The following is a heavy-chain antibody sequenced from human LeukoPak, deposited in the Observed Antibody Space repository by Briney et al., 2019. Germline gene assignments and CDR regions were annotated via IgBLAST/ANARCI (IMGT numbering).Heavy chain of an antibody. J-gene: IGHJ4*02. V-gene: IGHV3-7*05. CDR2: MKQEGRET. CDR1: GFTFSNYW. CDR3: ATEGTYSGYDLTDS. Sequence: GGSLRLSCVASGFTFSNYWMSWVRQAPGKGLEWVANMKQEGRETYYVDSVKGRFTISRDNAKNSLYLQMNSLRAEDTAVYYCATEGTYSGYDLTDSWGQGTLVTVSS. D-gene: IGHD5-12*01.